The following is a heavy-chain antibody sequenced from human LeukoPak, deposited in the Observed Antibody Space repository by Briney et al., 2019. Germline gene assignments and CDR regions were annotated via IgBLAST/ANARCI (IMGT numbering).Heavy chain of an antibody. CDR3: AREGEEDYYDSSGYPNYFDY. V-gene: IGHV1-69*05. J-gene: IGHJ4*02. CDR1: GGTFISYA. Sequence: ASVKVSCKASGGTFISYAISWGRQAPGQGLECMGRIIPIFGTANYAQKFQGRVTITTDESTSTAYMELSSLRSEDTAVYYCAREGEEDYYDSSGYPNYFDYWGQGTLVTVSS. CDR2: IIPIFGTA. D-gene: IGHD3-22*01.